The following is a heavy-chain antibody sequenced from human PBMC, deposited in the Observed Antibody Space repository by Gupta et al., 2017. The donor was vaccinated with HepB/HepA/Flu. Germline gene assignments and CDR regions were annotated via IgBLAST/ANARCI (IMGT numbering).Heavy chain of an antibody. V-gene: IGHV2-5*02. CDR1: GFSLSTSGVG. Sequence: QITLKESGPTLVKPTQTLTLTCTFSGFSLSTSGVGVGWIRQPPGKALEWLALIYWDDDKRYSPSLKSRLTITKDTSKNQVVLTMTNMDPVDTATDDCAHSLFWSGYSATADYYFDDGGQGTLVTVSS. D-gene: IGHD3-3*01. CDR2: IYWDDDK. J-gene: IGHJ4*02. CDR3: AHSLFWSGYSATADYYFDD.